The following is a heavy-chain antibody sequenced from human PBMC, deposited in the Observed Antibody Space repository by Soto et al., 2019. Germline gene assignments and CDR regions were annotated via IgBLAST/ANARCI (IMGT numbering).Heavy chain of an antibody. D-gene: IGHD2-2*01. V-gene: IGHV1-8*02. Sequence: ASVKVSCKASGYTFTSYAMHWVRQAPGQRLEWMGWMNPNSGNTGYSQKFQGRVTMTRNTSISTAYMELSSLRSEDTAVYYCARGPEVIVVVNYYYYMDVWGKGTTVTVSS. J-gene: IGHJ6*03. CDR1: GYTFTSYA. CDR2: MNPNSGNT. CDR3: ARGPEVIVVVNYYYYMDV.